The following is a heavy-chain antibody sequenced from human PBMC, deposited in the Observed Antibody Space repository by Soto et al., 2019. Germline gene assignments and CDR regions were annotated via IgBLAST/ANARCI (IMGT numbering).Heavy chain of an antibody. CDR1: GYTFTSYY. J-gene: IGHJ4*02. Sequence: QVQLVQSGAEVKKPGASVKVSCKASGYTFTSYYMHWVRQAPGQGLEWMGIINPSGGSTSYAQKFQGGVTMSRDTSTSTVYMELSSLRSEDTAVYYCARDLVGSYYDFWSGYPGTCVDWGQGTLVTVSS. D-gene: IGHD3-3*01. CDR2: INPSGGST. CDR3: ARDLVGSYYDFWSGYPGTCVD. V-gene: IGHV1-46*03.